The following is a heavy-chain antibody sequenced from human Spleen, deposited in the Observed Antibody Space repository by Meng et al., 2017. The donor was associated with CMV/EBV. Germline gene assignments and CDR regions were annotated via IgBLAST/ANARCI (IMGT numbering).Heavy chain of an antibody. V-gene: IGHV3-20*04. CDR1: GYTFDDYA. J-gene: IGHJ4*02. Sequence: GESLKISCAASGYTFDDYAMSWVRQGPGKGLEWVAGINRNGGTTSYADSVTGRFTIFRDNAKNSLYLQMNSLRAEDTAVYYCARDSWTGTTVDYWGQGTLVTVSS. D-gene: IGHD1-7*01. CDR3: ARDSWTGTTVDY. CDR2: INRNGGTT.